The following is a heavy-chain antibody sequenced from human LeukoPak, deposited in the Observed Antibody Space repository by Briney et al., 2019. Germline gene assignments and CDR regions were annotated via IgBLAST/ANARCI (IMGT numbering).Heavy chain of an antibody. Sequence: GGSLRLSCAASGFTFNGYWMSWVRQAPGKGLEWVANINQDGSEKYYVDSVKGRFTISRDNAKNSLYLQMNSLRDEDTAVYYCAGEGFFDWLLGCAFDIWGQGTMVTVSS. CDR1: GFTFNGYW. CDR3: AGEGFFDWLLGCAFDI. D-gene: IGHD3-9*01. CDR2: INQDGSEK. V-gene: IGHV3-7*01. J-gene: IGHJ3*02.